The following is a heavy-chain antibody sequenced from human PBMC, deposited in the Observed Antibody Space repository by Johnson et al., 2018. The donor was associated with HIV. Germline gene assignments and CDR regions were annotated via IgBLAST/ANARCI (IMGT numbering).Heavy chain of an antibody. V-gene: IGHV3-49*03. CDR3: TRVGTYFYASGEKGGRDAFDI. D-gene: IGHD3-16*01. CDR1: GFTSGFFV. J-gene: IGHJ3*02. CDR2: IRSKDYGGTT. Sequence: VQLVESGGGLVQPGRSLRLSCTTSGFTSGFFVMSWFRQPPGKGLEWVGFIRSKDYGGTTEYAASVKGRFTISRDDSKGTAYLQMNSLKIEDTAMYYCTRVGTYFYASGEKGGRDAFDIWGQGTKVTVSS.